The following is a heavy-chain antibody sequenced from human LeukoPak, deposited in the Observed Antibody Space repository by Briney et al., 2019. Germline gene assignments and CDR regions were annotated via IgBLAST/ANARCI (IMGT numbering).Heavy chain of an antibody. J-gene: IGHJ4*02. CDR3: ARGPSFWIRRFDY. CDR2: INHSGST. D-gene: IGHD3-3*01. CDR1: GGSFSGYY. V-gene: IGHV4-34*01. Sequence: SETLSHTCAVYGGSFSGYYWSWIRQPPGKGLEWIGEINHSGSTNYNPSLKSRVTISVDTSKNQFSLKLSSVTAADTAVYYCARGPSFWIRRFDYWGQGTLVTVSS.